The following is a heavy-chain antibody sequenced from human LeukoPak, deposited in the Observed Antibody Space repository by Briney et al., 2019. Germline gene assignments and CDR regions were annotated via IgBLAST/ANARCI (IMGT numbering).Heavy chain of an antibody. V-gene: IGHV3-53*01. J-gene: IGHJ4*02. CDR3: ASPGMSGSYYC. CDR2: TYSGGST. CDR1: GFTVSSNY. D-gene: IGHD1-26*01. Sequence: GGSLRLSCAASGFTVSSNYMSWVRQAPGKGLEWVSVTYSGGSTYYADSVKGRFTISRDNSKNTLYLQMNRLRAEDTAVYYCASPGMSGSYYCWGQGTLVTVSS.